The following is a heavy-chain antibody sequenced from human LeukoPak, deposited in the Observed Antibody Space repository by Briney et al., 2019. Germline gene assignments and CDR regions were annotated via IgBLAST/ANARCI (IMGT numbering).Heavy chain of an antibody. Sequence: SETLSLTCSVSGGSSTSSNYYCGWMRQPPGKGLEWIGSMYYSGSTYNNPSLKSRVTISVDTSKNQSSLKVTSVTAADTAVYYCTRGNSIAAGANWGQGTLVTVSS. J-gene: IGHJ4*02. D-gene: IGHD6-13*01. V-gene: IGHV4-39*07. CDR1: GGSSTSSNYY. CDR2: MYYSGST. CDR3: TRGNSIAAGAN.